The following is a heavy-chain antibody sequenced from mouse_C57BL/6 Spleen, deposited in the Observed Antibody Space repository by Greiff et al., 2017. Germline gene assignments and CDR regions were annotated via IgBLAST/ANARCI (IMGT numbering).Heavy chain of an antibody. CDR2: IDPNSGGT. CDR1: GYTFTSYW. CDR3: SRSGPLTAYYAMGD. D-gene: IGHD1-2*01. V-gene: IGHV1-72*01. J-gene: IGHJ4*01. Sequence: VQLQQSGAELVKPGASVKLSCKASGYTFTSYWMHWVKQRPGRGLEWIGRIDPNSGGTKYNEKFKSKATLTVDKPSSTAYMQLSSLTSEDSAVYYGSRSGPLTAYYAMGDWGQGTSVTVAS.